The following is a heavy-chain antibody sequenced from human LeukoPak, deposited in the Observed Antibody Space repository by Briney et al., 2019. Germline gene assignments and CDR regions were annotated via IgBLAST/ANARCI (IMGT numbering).Heavy chain of an antibody. D-gene: IGHD2-2*01. V-gene: IGHV3-48*01. CDR2: IGSTSI. CDR1: GFSTRTYS. Sequence: GGSLRLSCAASGFSTRTYSMGWVRQAPGKELEWVSYIGSTSIYADSVKGRFTISRDNAKNTLYLQMNSLRAEDTAVYYCARDGPPAGAGDFDYWGQGTPVTVSS. J-gene: IGHJ4*02. CDR3: ARDGPPAGAGDFDY.